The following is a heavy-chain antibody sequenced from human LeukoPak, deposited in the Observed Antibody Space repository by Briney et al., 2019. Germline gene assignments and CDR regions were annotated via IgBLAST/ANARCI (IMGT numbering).Heavy chain of an antibody. V-gene: IGHV4-59*08. J-gene: IGHJ4*02. CDR2: IYYSGST. CDR1: GGSISSYY. D-gene: IGHD2-2*02. Sequence: PSETLSLTCTVSGGSISSYYWNWIRQPAGKGLEWIGYIYYSGSTNYNPSLKSRVTISVDTSKNQFSLKLSSVTAADTAVYYCARHCSSTSCYNQPDYWGQGTLVTVSS. CDR3: ARHCSSTSCYNQPDY.